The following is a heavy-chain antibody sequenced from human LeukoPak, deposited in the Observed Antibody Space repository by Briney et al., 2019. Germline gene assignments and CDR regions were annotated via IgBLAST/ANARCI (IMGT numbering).Heavy chain of an antibody. CDR2: ISYSGST. Sequence: SETLSLTCTVSGGSISSYYWSWIRQPPGKGLEWIGYISYSGSTNYNPSLKSRVTISVATSKNQFSLKLTSVTAADTAVYYCARHSICFDPWGQGTLVTVSS. CDR1: GGSISSYY. J-gene: IGHJ5*02. V-gene: IGHV4-59*08. CDR3: ARHSICFDP.